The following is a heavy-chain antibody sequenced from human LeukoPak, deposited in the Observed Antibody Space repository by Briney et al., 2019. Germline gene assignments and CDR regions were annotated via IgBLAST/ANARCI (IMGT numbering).Heavy chain of an antibody. Sequence: PGGSLRLSCAASGFTFSDYYMSWIRQAPGKGLEWVSYISSSSSYTNYADSVKGRFTISRDNAKNSLYLQMNSLRAEDTAVYYCASMTTVTKYLQHWGQGTLVTVSS. D-gene: IGHD4-17*01. CDR1: GFTFSDYY. V-gene: IGHV3-11*06. CDR3: ASMTTVTKYLQH. J-gene: IGHJ1*01. CDR2: ISSSSSYT.